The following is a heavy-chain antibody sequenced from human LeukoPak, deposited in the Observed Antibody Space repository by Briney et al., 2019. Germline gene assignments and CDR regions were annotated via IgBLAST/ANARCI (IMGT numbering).Heavy chain of an antibody. CDR3: ARVTGYMIEDYFDY. D-gene: IGHD3-22*01. CDR1: GDSISTYY. Sequence: SETLSLTCTVSGDSISTYYWSWIRQPPGKGLEWIGYIYYSGSTNYNPSLKSRVTISVDTSKNQFSLRLSSVTAADTAVYYCARVTGYMIEDYFDYWGQGTLVTVSS. V-gene: IGHV4-59*01. CDR2: IYYSGST. J-gene: IGHJ4*02.